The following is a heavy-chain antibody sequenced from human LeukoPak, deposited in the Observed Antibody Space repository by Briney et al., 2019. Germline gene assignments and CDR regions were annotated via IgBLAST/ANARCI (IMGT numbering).Heavy chain of an antibody. CDR3: AKDRGFNYYDSSGYRGPW. Sequence: PGGSLRLSCAASGFTFSSYAMSWVRQAPGKGLEWVSVISGSGTYYADSVKGRFSISRDNSKNTLYLQMTSLRAEDTAIYYCAKDRGFNYYDSSGYRGPWWGQGTLVTVSA. CDR2: ISGSGT. J-gene: IGHJ4*02. D-gene: IGHD3-22*01. V-gene: IGHV3-23*01. CDR1: GFTFSSYA.